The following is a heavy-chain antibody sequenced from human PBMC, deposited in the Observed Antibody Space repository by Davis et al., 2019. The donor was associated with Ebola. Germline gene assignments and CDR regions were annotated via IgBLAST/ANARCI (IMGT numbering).Heavy chain of an antibody. V-gene: IGHV3-21*06. CDR3: ARDHCTNCYTTGFDL. Sequence: PGGSLCLSCAASGFAFGSYNMNWVRQSPGKGLEWVASISSSSSYAYYGDSVKGRFSISRGNGQNSLYLQMNSLRVEDTAVYYCARDHCTNCYTTGFDLWGQGTLVTVSS. CDR1: GFAFGSYN. D-gene: IGHD2-2*02. CDR2: ISSSSSYA. J-gene: IGHJ4*02.